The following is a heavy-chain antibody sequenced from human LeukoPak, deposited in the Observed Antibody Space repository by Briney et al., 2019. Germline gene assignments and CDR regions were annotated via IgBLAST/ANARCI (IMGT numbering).Heavy chain of an antibody. J-gene: IGHJ4*02. CDR3: ASSRYSGSYLVDY. CDR1: GYSFTSYW. D-gene: IGHD1-26*01. V-gene: IGHV5-51*01. Sequence: GESLKISCKSSGYSFTSYWIGWVRQMPGKGLEWMGIIYPGDSDTRYSPSFQGQVTISADKSISTAYLQWSSLKASDTAMYYCASSRYSGSYLVDYWGQGTLVTVSS. CDR2: IYPGDSDT.